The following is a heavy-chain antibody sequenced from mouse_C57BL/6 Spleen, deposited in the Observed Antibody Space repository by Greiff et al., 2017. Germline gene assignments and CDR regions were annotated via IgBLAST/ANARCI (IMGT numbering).Heavy chain of an antibody. Sequence: QVQLQQSGAELARPGASVKMSCKASGYAFTSYRMNWVKQRPGQGLEWIGKIYPSSGNTNYNKKFKGKATLPADKSSSTAYMQLSSLTSEDSAVYFCARGHTEEEVDDWGTGTTVTVSS. CDR3: ARGHTEEEVDD. CDR1: GYAFTSYR. V-gene: IGHV1-4*01. CDR2: IYPSSGNT. J-gene: IGHJ1*03.